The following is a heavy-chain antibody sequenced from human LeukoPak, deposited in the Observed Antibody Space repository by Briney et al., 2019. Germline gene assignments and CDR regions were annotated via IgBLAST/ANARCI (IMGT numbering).Heavy chain of an antibody. CDR3: ARVGAIWFGELFNPYYYYYYMDV. D-gene: IGHD3-10*01. CDR2: ISSDEANK. CDR1: GFTFSTYA. J-gene: IGHJ6*03. Sequence: PGGSLRLSCAASGFTFSTYAMHWVRQAPGKGLEWVAVISSDEANKYYPDSVKGRFTISRDISKNTLYLQMNTLRAEDTAVYYCARVGAIWFGELFNPYYYYYYMDVWGKGTTVTVSS. V-gene: IGHV3-30-3*01.